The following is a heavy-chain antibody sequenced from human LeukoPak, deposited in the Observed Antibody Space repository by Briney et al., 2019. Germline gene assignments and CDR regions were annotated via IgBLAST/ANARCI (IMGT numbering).Heavy chain of an antibody. Sequence: GGSLRLSCAASGFTFSSYGMHWVRQAPGKGLEWVAVISYDGSNKYYADSVKGRFTISRDNSKNTLYLQMNSLRAEDTAVYYCAKDVARNKYYFDYWGQGTLVTVSS. CDR3: AKDVARNKYYFDY. CDR1: GFTFSSYG. V-gene: IGHV3-30*18. CDR2: ISYDGSNK. J-gene: IGHJ4*02.